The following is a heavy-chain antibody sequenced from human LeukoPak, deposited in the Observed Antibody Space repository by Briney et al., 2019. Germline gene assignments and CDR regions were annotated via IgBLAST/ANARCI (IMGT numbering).Heavy chain of an antibody. CDR1: GITISSNH. CDR2: IYDGGST. Sequence: GGSLRLSCAASGITISSNHMSWVRQAPGKGLKWVSVIYDGGSTYYADSVKGRFTISRDNSKNTLYLQMNSLRAEDTAVYYCARFYGVPGGWFDPWGQGTLVTVSS. CDR3: ARFYGVPGGWFDP. J-gene: IGHJ5*02. V-gene: IGHV3-66*01. D-gene: IGHD4-17*01.